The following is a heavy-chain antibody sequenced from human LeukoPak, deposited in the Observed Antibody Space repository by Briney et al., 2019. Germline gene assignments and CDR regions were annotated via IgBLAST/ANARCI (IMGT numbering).Heavy chain of an antibody. CDR1: GFTFSSYW. CDR3: ARDGYSYGQRSYYYMDV. D-gene: IGHD5-18*01. CDR2: INSDGSST. Sequence: GGSLRLSCAASGFTFSSYWMHWVRQAPGKGLVWVSRINSDGSSTSYADSVKGRFTISGDNAKNTLYLQMNSLRAEDTAVYYCARDGYSYGQRSYYYMDVWGKGTTVTISS. J-gene: IGHJ6*03. V-gene: IGHV3-74*01.